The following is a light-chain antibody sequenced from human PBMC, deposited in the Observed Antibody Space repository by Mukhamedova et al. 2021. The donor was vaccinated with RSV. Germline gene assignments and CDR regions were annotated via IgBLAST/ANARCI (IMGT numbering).Light chain of an antibody. V-gene: IGKV1-5*03. CDR3: QHHYSFSRT. CDR2: RAS. J-gene: IGKJ1*01. Sequence: WYQRRVHGKAPNLLIHRASTLHSGVPSRFSGSGSGTEFTLTISSLQPEDFATYYCQHHYSFSRTFGPGTRVEI.